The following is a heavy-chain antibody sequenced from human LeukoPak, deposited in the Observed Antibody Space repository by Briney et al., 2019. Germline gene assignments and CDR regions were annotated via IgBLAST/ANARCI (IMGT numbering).Heavy chain of an antibody. D-gene: IGHD1-26*01. CDR1: AYTFTGYY. V-gene: IGHV1-2*02. J-gene: IGHJ4*02. CDR2: INPNSGGT. CDR3: AREGGSYHGAFDY. Sequence: ASVKVSCKASAYTFTGYYMHWVRQAPGQGLEWMGWINPNSGGTNYAQKFQGRVTMTRDTSISTAYMELSRLRSDDTAVYYCAREGGSYHGAFDYWGRGTLVTVSS.